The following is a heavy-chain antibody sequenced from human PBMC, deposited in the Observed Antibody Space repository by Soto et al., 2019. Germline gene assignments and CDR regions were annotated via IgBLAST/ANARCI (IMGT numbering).Heavy chain of an antibody. CDR3: VRRHASATRIDWFDS. CDR1: GYTFTSYG. CDR2: INAANGDT. V-gene: IGHV1-3*01. J-gene: IGHJ5*01. D-gene: IGHD6-6*01. Sequence: GASEKVSCKASGYTFTSYGIHWVRHAPGQRHEWMGWINAANGDTKYSPKFQGRVTITRDTSASTAYMELSILRSEDTAVYYCVRRHASATRIDWFDSWGQGTLVTVSS.